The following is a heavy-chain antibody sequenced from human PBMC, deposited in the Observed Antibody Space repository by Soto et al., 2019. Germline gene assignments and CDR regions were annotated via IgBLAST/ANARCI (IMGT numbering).Heavy chain of an antibody. V-gene: IGHV3-48*03. CDR3: AREVAWRYDY. J-gene: IGHJ4*02. Sequence: WGSLILSSASSAFTFSSSEMNWVRQAPGRGLDWVSYISGSGTTIYYAASVKGRFTISRDNAKNSLYLQMISLRAEDTAVYYCAREVAWRYDYWGQGTLVTVS. CDR1: AFTFSSSE. D-gene: IGHD1-1*01. CDR2: ISGSGTTI.